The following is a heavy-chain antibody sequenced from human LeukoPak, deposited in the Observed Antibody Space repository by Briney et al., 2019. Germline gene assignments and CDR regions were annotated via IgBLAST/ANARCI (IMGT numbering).Heavy chain of an antibody. J-gene: IGHJ4*02. CDR3: ASPQAQLWLPY. Sequence: ASVKVSCKASGYTFTTYGITWVRQAPGQGLEWMGWINPNSGGANYAQKFQGRVTMTRDTSISTAYMELSRLRSDDTAVYYCASPQAQLWLPYWGQGTLVTVSS. D-gene: IGHD5-18*01. CDR2: INPNSGGA. CDR1: GYTFTTYG. V-gene: IGHV1-2*02.